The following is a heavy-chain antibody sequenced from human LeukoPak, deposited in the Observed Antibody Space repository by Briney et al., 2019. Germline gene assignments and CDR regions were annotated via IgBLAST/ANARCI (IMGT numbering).Heavy chain of an antibody. CDR1: GGSISSSSYY. D-gene: IGHD2-2*01. CDR2: IYYTGST. V-gene: IGHV4-39*01. CDR3: ARHVVVPAATEFNWFDP. Sequence: KPSETLSLTCTVSGGSISSSSYYWAWIRQPPGKGLEWIGSIYYTGSTYYNPSLKSRVTISVDTSKNQFSLKLSSVTAADTAVYYCARHVVVPAATEFNWFDPWGQGTLVTVSS. J-gene: IGHJ5*02.